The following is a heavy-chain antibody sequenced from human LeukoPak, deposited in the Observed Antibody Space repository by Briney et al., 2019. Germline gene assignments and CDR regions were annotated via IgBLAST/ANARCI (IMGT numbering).Heavy chain of an antibody. Sequence: PGVALRLSCAASGFPFDEYAMHWVRQAPGKGLEWVSGFSWITNTTGYANSVKGRFTMSSDSAKKSLYLQMDSLRVEDTAFYYCAKSGRKYYPVLGLDFWGQGALVTVSS. V-gene: IGHV3-9*01. D-gene: IGHD1-26*01. CDR3: AKSGRKYYPVLGLDF. J-gene: IGHJ4*02. CDR1: GFPFDEYA. CDR2: FSWITNTT.